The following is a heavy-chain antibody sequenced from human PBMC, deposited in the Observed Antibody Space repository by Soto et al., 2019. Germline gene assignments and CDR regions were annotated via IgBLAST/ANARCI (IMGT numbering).Heavy chain of an antibody. CDR3: ATPVVRFLEWTTDY. CDR1: GFTFSSYS. D-gene: IGHD3-3*01. Sequence: GGSLRLSCAASGFTFSSYSMNWVRQAPGKGLEWISYITNGGTTIYYADSVKGRFTISRDNAKNSLYLHMNSLRDDDTAVYYCATPVVRFLEWTTDYWGQGTLVSVSS. CDR2: ITNGGTTI. V-gene: IGHV3-48*02. J-gene: IGHJ4*02.